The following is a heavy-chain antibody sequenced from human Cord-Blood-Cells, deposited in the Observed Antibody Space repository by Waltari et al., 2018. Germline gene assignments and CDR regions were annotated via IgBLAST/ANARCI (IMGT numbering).Heavy chain of an antibody. CDR2: INPNSGVT. CDR1: GYTFNGYY. J-gene: IGHJ3*02. Sequence: QVQLVQSGAAVKKPGASVKVSCTASGYTFNGYYMHWVRQAPGQGLEWMGWINPNSGVTNYAQKCQGRVTMTRDTSISTAYMELSRLRSDDTAVYYCANGRDADAFDIWGQGTMVTVSS. V-gene: IGHV1-2*02. CDR3: ANGRDADAFDI.